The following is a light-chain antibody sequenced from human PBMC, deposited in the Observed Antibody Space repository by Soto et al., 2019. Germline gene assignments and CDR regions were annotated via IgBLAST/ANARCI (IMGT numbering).Light chain of an antibody. CDR1: QRIGRF. Sequence: IPMTQSPSPFSASTGDRVTITCRARQRIGRFLAWYQHQPGKAPKLLIYDASTLESGVPSRFSGTGSGTEFTFSITSLQPEDFGTYYCQQCYMGWTFGQGTKVDIK. V-gene: IGKV1-5*01. CDR2: DAS. J-gene: IGKJ1*01. CDR3: QQCYMGWT.